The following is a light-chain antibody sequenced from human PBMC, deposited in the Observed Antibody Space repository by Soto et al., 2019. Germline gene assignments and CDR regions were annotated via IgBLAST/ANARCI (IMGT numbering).Light chain of an antibody. CDR2: EVY. J-gene: IGLJ2*01. CDR1: SSDVGGYNY. V-gene: IGLV2-8*01. CDR3: SSYAASDSFVV. Sequence: QSALTQPPSASGSPGQSVTISCTGTSSDVGGYNYVSWYQHHPDKAPKLIIYEVYKRPSGVPDRFSGSKSDNTASLTVSGLQAEDEAEYYCSSYAASDSFVVFGGGTKLTVL.